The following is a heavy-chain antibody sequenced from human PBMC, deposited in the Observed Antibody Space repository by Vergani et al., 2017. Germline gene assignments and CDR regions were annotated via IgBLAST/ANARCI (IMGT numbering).Heavy chain of an antibody. CDR3: ASYIAAAATNYYYYGMDV. V-gene: IGHV3-66*01. CDR1: GFTVSSNY. Sequence: EVQLVESGGGLVQPGGSLRLSCAASGFTVSSNYMSWVRQAPGKGLEWVSVIYSGGSTYYADSVKGRFTISRDNSKNTLYLQMNSLRADDTAVYYCASYIAAAATNYYYYGMDVWGQGTTVTVSS. CDR2: IYSGGST. J-gene: IGHJ6*02. D-gene: IGHD6-13*01.